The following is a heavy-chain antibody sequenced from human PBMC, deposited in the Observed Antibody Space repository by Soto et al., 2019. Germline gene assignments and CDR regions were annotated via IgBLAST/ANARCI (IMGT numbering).Heavy chain of an antibody. CDR2: ISGSGGST. J-gene: IGHJ6*02. CDR1: GFTFSSYA. CDR3: ANGLVELLWFGESRRYGMDV. V-gene: IGHV3-23*01. Sequence: GGSLRLSCAASGFTFSSYAMSWVRQAPGKGLEWVSAISGSGGSTYYADSVKGRFTISRDNSKNTLYLQMNSLRAEDTAVYYCANGLVELLWFGESRRYGMDVWGQGTTVTVSS. D-gene: IGHD3-10*01.